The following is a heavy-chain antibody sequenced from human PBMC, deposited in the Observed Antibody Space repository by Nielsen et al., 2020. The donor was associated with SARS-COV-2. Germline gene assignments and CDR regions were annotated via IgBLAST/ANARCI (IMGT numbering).Heavy chain of an antibody. J-gene: IGHJ4*02. Sequence: GGSLRLSCAASGFTFSSYWMSWVRQAPGKGLEWVANIKQDGSEKYYVDSVKGRFTISRDNAKNSLYLQMNSLRAEDTAVYYCARQDYGDTPYFDYWGQGTLVTVSS. D-gene: IGHD4-17*01. CDR1: GFTFSSYW. CDR3: ARQDYGDTPYFDY. V-gene: IGHV3-7*01. CDR2: IKQDGSEK.